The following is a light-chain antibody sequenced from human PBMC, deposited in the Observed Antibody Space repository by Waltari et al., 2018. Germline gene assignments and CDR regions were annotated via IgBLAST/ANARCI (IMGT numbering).Light chain of an antibody. CDR3: QQYNTGPPCT. J-gene: IGKJ1*01. CDR1: QSISVN. CDR2: GAS. Sequence: EIVMTQSPATLSVSPGERATLSCRASQSISVNLALYQQKPGQAPRLLIYGASTRASGIPARFSGSGSGTDFSLTISSLQSEDFAVYFCQQYNTGPPCTFGQGTKVEVK. V-gene: IGKV3-15*01.